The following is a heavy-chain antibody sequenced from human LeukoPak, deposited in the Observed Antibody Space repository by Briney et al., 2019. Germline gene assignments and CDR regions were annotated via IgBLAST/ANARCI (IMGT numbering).Heavy chain of an antibody. Sequence: GGSLRPSCAASGFTFSSYAMHWVRQAPGKGLEWVAVISYDGSNKYYADSVKGRFTISRDNSKNTLYLQMNSLRAEDTAVYYCASLGYCSGGSCYLSPDPDAFDIWGQGTMVTVSS. CDR2: ISYDGSNK. CDR1: GFTFSSYA. D-gene: IGHD2-15*01. V-gene: IGHV3-30*04. J-gene: IGHJ3*02. CDR3: ASLGYCSGGSCYLSPDPDAFDI.